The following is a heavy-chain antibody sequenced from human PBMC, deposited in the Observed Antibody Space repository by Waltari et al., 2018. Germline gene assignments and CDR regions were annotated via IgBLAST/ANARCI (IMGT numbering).Heavy chain of an antibody. CDR3: ARGARRTTVTTGWWYFDL. J-gene: IGHJ2*01. CDR2: SNSDGSST. V-gene: IGHV3-74*01. CDR1: VFTYSMYR. D-gene: IGHD4-17*01. Sequence: VPLVESGGGLVQPGGSLSLSCAASVFTYSMYRMHWVRQAPGKGLVWVSRSNSDGSSTSYADSVKGRFTISKDNAKNTVYLQMNSLRAENTAIYYCARGARRTTVTTGWWYFDLWGRGTLVTVSS.